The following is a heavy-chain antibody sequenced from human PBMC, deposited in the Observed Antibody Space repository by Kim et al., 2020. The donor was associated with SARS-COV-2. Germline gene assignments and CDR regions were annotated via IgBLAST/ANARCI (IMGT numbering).Heavy chain of an antibody. J-gene: IGHJ4*02. CDR3: ARRRQIAAAGLDY. CDR2: INHSGST. D-gene: IGHD6-13*01. V-gene: IGHV4-34*01. CDR1: GGSFSGSY. Sequence: SETLSLTCAVYGGSFSGSYSGTYWNWIRQPPGKGLEWIGEINHSGSTNYNPSLMSRLTISLDTSKNQLSLNLISVTAADTAVYYCARRRQIAAAGLDYWGQGTLVTVSS.